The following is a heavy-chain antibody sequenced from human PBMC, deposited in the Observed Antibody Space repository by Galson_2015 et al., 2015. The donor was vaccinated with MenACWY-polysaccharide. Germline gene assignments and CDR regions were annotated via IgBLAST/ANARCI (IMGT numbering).Heavy chain of an antibody. CDR1: GGSFSGYY. Sequence: SETLSLTCTVYGGSFSGYYWSWIRQPPGKGLEWIGEINHSGDTNYNPSLKSRVTMSVDTSKNQFSLKLSSVTAADTAVFYCARVGFRSLVRGKYYYMDVWGNGTTVTVSS. J-gene: IGHJ6*03. D-gene: IGHD6-6*01. CDR2: INHSGDT. CDR3: ARVGFRSLVRGKYYYMDV. V-gene: IGHV4-34*01.